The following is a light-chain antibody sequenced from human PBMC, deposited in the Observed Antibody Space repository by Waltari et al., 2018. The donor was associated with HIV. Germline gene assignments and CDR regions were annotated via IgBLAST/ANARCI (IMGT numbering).Light chain of an antibody. CDR3: QQYGSSQT. J-gene: IGKJ1*01. V-gene: IGKV3-20*01. CDR2: GAS. CDR1: QSVRSRS. Sequence: TQSPGTLSLSPGERATLSCRASQSVRSRSLAWYQQKPGQAPRLLIYGASTRATGIPDRFIGSGSGTDFTLTISRLEPEDFAVYYCQQYGSSQTFGQGTKVEIK.